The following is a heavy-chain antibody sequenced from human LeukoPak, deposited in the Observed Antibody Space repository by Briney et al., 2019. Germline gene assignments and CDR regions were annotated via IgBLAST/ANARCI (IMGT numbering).Heavy chain of an antibody. CDR3: AKDRGYGGNLYYFDY. J-gene: IGHJ4*02. D-gene: IGHD4-23*01. Sequence: PGGSLRPSCAASGFTFSSYAMSWVRQAPGKGLEWVSAISGSGGSTYYADSVKGRFTISRDNSKNTLYLQMNSLRAEDTAVYYCAKDRGYGGNLYYFDYWGQGTLVTVSS. V-gene: IGHV3-23*01. CDR2: ISGSGGST. CDR1: GFTFSSYA.